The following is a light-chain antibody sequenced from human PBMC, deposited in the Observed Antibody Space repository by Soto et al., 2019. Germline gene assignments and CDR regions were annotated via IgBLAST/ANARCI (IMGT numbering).Light chain of an antibody. J-gene: IGLJ2*01. V-gene: IGLV2-23*01. Sequence: QSALTQPASVSGSPGRSITISCTGTSSDVGSYNLVSWYQHHPGKAPKSIIYEDNKRPSGVSNRFSGSKSGNTASLTISGLQAEDEADYYCCAYVRSNALLFGGGTKVTVL. CDR3: CAYVRSNALL. CDR2: EDN. CDR1: SSDVGSYNL.